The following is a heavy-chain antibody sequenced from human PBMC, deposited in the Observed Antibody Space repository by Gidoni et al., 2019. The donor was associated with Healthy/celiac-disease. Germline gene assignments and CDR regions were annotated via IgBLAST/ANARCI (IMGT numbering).Heavy chain of an antibody. D-gene: IGHD1-26*01. CDR3: ARTRLVGATSRDAFDI. V-gene: IGHV3-21*01. Sequence: EVQLVESGGGLVKPGGSLRLSCAASGFTFRNYDMNWVRQAPGKGLEWVSSISSSSNYIYYADSVKGRFTISRDNAKNSLYLQMNSLRAEDTAVYYCARTRLVGATSRDAFDIWGQGTMVTVSS. CDR2: ISSSSNYI. CDR1: GFTFRNYD. J-gene: IGHJ3*02.